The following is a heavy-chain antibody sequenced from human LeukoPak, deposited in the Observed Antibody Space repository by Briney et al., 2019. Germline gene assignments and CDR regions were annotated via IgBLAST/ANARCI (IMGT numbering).Heavy chain of an antibody. D-gene: IGHD1-26*01. CDR2: ISAYNGNT. CDR3: ARDFYSGSYYDY. CDR1: GYAFTSYG. J-gene: IGHJ4*02. V-gene: IGHV1-18*01. Sequence: ASVKVSRKASGYAFTSYGISWVRQAPGQGLEWMGWISAYNGNTNYAQKFQGRVTMATDTSTSTAYMELRSLRSDDTAVYYCARDFYSGSYYDYWGQGTLVTVSS.